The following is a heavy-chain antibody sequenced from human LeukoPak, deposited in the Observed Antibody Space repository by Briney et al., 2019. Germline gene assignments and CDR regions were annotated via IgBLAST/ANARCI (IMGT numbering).Heavy chain of an antibody. CDR1: GFTFSSYA. V-gene: IGHV3-30-3*01. Sequence: GRSLRLSCAASGFTFSSYAMHWVRQAPGKGLEWVAVISYDGSNKYYADSVKGRFTISRDNSKNTLYLQMNSLRAEDTAVYYCAKVKQRGDYWGQGTLVTVSS. D-gene: IGHD1/OR15-1a*01. CDR2: ISYDGSNK. J-gene: IGHJ4*02. CDR3: AKVKQRGDY.